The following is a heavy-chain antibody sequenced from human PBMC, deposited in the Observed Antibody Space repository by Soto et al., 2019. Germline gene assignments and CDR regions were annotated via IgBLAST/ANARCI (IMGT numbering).Heavy chain of an antibody. CDR3: ARGPTQADFDY. J-gene: IGHJ4*02. CDR2: SGGST. V-gene: IGHV3-66*01. CDR1: GFTVSSNY. Sequence: EVPLVESGGGLVQPGGSLRLSCAASGFTVSSNYMIWVRQAPGKGLEWVSVSGGSTYYADSVKGRFTISRDNSKNTLYLQMNSLRAEDTAVYYCARGPTQADFDYWGQGTLVTVSS.